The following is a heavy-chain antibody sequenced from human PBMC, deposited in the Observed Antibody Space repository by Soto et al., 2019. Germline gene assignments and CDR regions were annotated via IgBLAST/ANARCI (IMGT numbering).Heavy chain of an antibody. CDR1: GFTFSSYG. CDR2: ISYDGSNK. V-gene: IGHV3-30*18. D-gene: IGHD6-6*01. CDR3: AKDRSSSFIRYYGMDV. Sequence: QVQLVESGGGVVQPGRSLRLSCAASGFTFSSYGMHWVRQAPGKGLEWVAVISYDGSNKYYADSVKGRFTISRDNSKNTLYLQMSSLRAEDTAVYYCAKDRSSSFIRYYGMDVWGQGTTVTVSS. J-gene: IGHJ6*02.